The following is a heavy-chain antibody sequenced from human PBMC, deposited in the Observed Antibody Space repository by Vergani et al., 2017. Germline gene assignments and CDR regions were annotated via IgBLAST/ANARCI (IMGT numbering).Heavy chain of an antibody. CDR2: IWYDGSNK. J-gene: IGHJ3*02. V-gene: IGHV3-33*06. CDR3: AKDRSSSWFAFDI. D-gene: IGHD6-13*01. CDR1: GFTFSSYA. Sequence: VQLVESGGGLVQPGGSLRLSCAASGFTFSSYAMSWVRQAPGKGLEWVAVIWYDGSNKYYADSVKGRFTISRDNSKNTLYLQMNSLRAEDTAVYYCAKDRSSSWFAFDIWGQGTMVTVSS.